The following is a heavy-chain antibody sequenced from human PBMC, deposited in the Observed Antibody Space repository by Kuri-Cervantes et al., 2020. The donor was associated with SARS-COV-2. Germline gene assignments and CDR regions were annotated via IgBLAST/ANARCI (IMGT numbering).Heavy chain of an antibody. CDR2: FYSTGVT. CDR1: GGSINDYY. J-gene: IGHJ4*02. Sequence: SETLSLTCTVSGGSINDYYWGWIRQPPGKGLEWIGYFYSTGVTNYDPSLKTRVTISTDASKNQLSLKLTSVTAADTAVYYCAREYYDILTGHQLFDYWGQGTPVTVSS. V-gene: IGHV4-59*01. CDR3: AREYYDILTGHQLFDY. D-gene: IGHD3-9*01.